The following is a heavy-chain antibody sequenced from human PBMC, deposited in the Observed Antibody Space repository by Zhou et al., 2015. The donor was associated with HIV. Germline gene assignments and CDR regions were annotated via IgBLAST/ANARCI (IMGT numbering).Heavy chain of an antibody. CDR1: GGTFSGSE. CDR3: ARSGGNYDYAFDI. J-gene: IGHJ3*02. CDR2: INPLFDVE. Sequence: QVQLVQSGTEVKPPGSSVRVSCKASGGTFSGSEISWVRQAPGQGLEWMGVINPLFDVENYAQRFRGRLSMTADKSTSAAYMELRSLTSEDAAIYYCARSGGNYDYAFDIWGQGTKVVVSS. D-gene: IGHD2-15*01. V-gene: IGHV1-69*17.